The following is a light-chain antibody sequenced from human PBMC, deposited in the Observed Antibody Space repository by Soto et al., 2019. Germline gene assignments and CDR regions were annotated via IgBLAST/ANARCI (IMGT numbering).Light chain of an antibody. V-gene: IGLV2-14*03. CDR1: SSEIDCYNY. CDR2: DVS. J-gene: IGLJ1*01. CDR3: SSYTSSSTLSTYV. Sequence: QSVLTQPASVSGSPGQSITIFCTGTSSEIDCYNYVSWYQHHPGKAPKLMIYDVSNRPSGVSNRFSGSKSGNTASLIISGLQAEDEADYYCSSYTSSSTLSTYVFGTGTKVTVL.